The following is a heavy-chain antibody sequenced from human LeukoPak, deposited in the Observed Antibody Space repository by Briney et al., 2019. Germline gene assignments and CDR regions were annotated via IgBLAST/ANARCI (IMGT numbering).Heavy chain of an antibody. D-gene: IGHD5-12*01. CDR3: AKMAIVGNWFDP. J-gene: IGHJ5*02. CDR2: IIPILGIA. V-gene: IGHV1-69*04. Sequence: SVKVSCKASGGTFSSYAISWVRQAPGQGLEWMGRIIPILGIANYAQKFQGRVTITADKSTSTAYMELSSLRSEDTAVYYCAKMAIVGNWFDPWGQGTLVTVSS. CDR1: GGTFSSYA.